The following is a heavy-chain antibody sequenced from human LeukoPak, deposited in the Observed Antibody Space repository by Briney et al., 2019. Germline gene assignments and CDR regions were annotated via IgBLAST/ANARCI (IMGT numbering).Heavy chain of an antibody. V-gene: IGHV4-59*08. Sequence: TSQTLSLTCPVSGGSVSGYYWNWIRQPPGKVLEWIGYIYYTGTTNYNPSLNSRATISIDTSKSQFSLTLSSVTATDTGVYYCAIRSGRNYYGVDVWGPGTTVTVSS. CDR2: IYYTGTT. D-gene: IGHD1-26*01. J-gene: IGHJ6*02. CDR1: GGSVSGYY. CDR3: AIRSGRNYYGVDV.